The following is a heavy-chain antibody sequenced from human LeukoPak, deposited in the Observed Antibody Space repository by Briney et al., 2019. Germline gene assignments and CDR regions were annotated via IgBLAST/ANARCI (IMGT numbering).Heavy chain of an antibody. CDR3: ARGKDGYNSSRYFDY. CDR1: GFMFSSDW. Sequence: GGSLRLSCAASGFMFSSDWMHWVRQAPGKGLVWVSRINSDGSSTNYAESVKGRFTISRDNANNTLYLQMNSLRAEDTAVYYCARGKDGYNSSRYFDYWGQGTLVTVSS. D-gene: IGHD5-24*01. V-gene: IGHV3-74*01. J-gene: IGHJ4*02. CDR2: INSDGSST.